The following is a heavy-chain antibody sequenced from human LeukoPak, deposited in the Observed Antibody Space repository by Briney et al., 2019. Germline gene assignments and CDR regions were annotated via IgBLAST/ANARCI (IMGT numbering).Heavy chain of an antibody. J-gene: IGHJ4*02. CDR1: GFTFSSYA. CDR2: ISGSGGST. V-gene: IGHV3-23*01. D-gene: IGHD4-11*01. Sequence: GGSLRLSCAASGFTFSSYAMSWVRQAPGKGLEWVSGISGSGGSTYYADSVKGRFTISRDNFKKTLYLQMNSLRAEDTAVYYCAKDMGGDYRIDYWGQGTLVTVSS. CDR3: AKDMGGDYRIDY.